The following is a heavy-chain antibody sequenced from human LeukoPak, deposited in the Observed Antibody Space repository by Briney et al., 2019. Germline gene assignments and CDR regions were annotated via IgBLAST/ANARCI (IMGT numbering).Heavy chain of an antibody. CDR2: MNPNSGNT. J-gene: IGHJ4*02. CDR1: GYTFTSYD. CDR3: ATIYSSGWYVIN. D-gene: IGHD6-19*01. V-gene: IGHV1-8*01. Sequence: ASVKVSCKASGYTFTSYDINWVRQATGQGLEWMGWMNPNSGNTGYAQKFQGRVTMTRNTSISTAYMELSSLRSEDTAVYYCATIYSSGWYVINWGQGTLVTVSS.